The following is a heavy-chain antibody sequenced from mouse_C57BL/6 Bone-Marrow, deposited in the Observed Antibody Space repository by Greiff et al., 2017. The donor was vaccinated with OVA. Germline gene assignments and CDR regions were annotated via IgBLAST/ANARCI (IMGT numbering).Heavy chain of an antibody. J-gene: IGHJ4*01. Sequence: VQLQQPGAELVKPGASVKMSCKASGYTFTSYWITWVKQRPGQGLEWIGDIYPGSGSTNYNEKFKSKATLTVDTSSSTAYMQLSSLTSEDSAVYYCASCKTPYYYGSSYKAMDYGGQGTSVTVSS. CDR1: GYTFTSYW. D-gene: IGHD1-1*01. V-gene: IGHV1-55*01. CDR3: ASCKTPYYYGSSYKAMDY. CDR2: IYPGSGST.